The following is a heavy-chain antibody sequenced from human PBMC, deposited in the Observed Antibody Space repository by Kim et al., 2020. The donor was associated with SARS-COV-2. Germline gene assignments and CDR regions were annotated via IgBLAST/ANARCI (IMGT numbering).Heavy chain of an antibody. CDR3: ARESITIFGVAAKGVDY. CDR2: ISAYNGNT. Sequence: ASVKVSCKASGYTFNSYGISWVRQAPGQGLEWMGWISAYNGNTYYAQKLQGRVTMTTDTSTSTAYMELRSLRSDDTAVYYCARESITIFGVAAKGVDYWGQGTLVTVST. V-gene: IGHV1-18*01. D-gene: IGHD3-3*01. J-gene: IGHJ4*02. CDR1: GYTFNSYG.